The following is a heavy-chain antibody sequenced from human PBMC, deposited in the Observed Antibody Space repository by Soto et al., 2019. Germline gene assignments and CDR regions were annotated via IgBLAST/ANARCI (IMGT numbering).Heavy chain of an antibody. CDR2: IYYSGST. CDR3: ARDSKGYSGYEPGGY. Sequence: QVQLQESGPGLVKPSQTLSLTCTVSGGSISSGGYYWSWIRQHPGKGLEWIGYIYYSGSTYYNPSLKSRVPISVDTCKNQFSLKLSSVTAADTAVYYCARDSKGYSGYEPGGYWGQGTLVTVSS. V-gene: IGHV4-31*03. D-gene: IGHD5-12*01. J-gene: IGHJ4*02. CDR1: GGSISSGGYY.